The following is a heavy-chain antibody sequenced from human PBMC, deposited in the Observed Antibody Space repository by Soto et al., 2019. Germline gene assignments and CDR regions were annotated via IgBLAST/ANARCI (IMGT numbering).Heavy chain of an antibody. CDR2: IDPSSGTT. J-gene: IGHJ6*02. CDR1: GYSFTNFY. D-gene: IGHD2-15*01. CDR3: ARGAVVVPNGLIAGMDV. V-gene: IGHV1-46*01. Sequence: QMQLVQPGDEVRKPGASVKVSCKPSGYSFTNFYVHWVRQAPGQGLEWMGIIDPSSGTTSYTQKFQGRVTMTRDTSMSTVYMELSSLRSEDTAVYYCARGAVVVPNGLIAGMDVWGLGTTVTVSS.